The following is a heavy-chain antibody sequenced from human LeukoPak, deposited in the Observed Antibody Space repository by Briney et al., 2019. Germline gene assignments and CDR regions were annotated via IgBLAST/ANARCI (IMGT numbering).Heavy chain of an antibody. CDR2: IYYSGST. CDR1: GGSISSYY. V-gene: IGHV4-59*08. D-gene: IGHD3-3*01. J-gene: IGHJ4*02. Sequence: SETLSLTCTVSGGSISSYYWSWIRQPPGKGLGWIGYIYYSGSTNYNPSLKSRVTISVDTSKNQFSLKLSSVTAADTAVYYCARLGPSGYYYFDYWGQGTLVTVSS. CDR3: ARLGPSGYYYFDY.